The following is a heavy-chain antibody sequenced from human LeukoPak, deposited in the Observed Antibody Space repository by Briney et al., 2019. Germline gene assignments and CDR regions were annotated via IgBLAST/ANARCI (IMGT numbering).Heavy chain of an antibody. CDR1: GFTFDDYA. CDR2: ISWNSGSI. D-gene: IGHD4-17*01. Sequence: PGGSLRLSCAASGFTFDDYAMHWVRQAPGKGLEWVSGISWNSGSIGYADSVKGRFTISRDNAKNSLYLQMNSLTAADTAVYYCARGHSLRKVTNDYWGQGTLVTVSS. V-gene: IGHV3-9*01. CDR3: ARGHSLRKVTNDY. J-gene: IGHJ4*02.